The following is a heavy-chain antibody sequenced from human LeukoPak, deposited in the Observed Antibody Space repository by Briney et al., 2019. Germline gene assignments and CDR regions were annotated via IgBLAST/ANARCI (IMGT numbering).Heavy chain of an antibody. CDR1: GYIFTSYG. CDR2: ISAYNGNT. CDR3: ARALQRYCSSTSCYAFDI. Sequence: ASVKVSCKASGYIFTSYGISWVRQAPGQGLEWMGWISAYNGNTNYAQKLQGRVTMTTDTSTSTAYMELRSLRSDDTAVYYCARALQRYCSSTSCYAFDIWGQGTMVTVSS. V-gene: IGHV1-18*01. J-gene: IGHJ3*02. D-gene: IGHD2-2*01.